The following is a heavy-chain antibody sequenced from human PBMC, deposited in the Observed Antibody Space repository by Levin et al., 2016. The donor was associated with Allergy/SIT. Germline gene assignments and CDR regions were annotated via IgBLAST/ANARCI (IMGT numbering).Heavy chain of an antibody. CDR1: GGSISSYY. CDR3: ARDRSITIFGVVTAYYGMDV. Sequence: SETLSLTCTVSGGSISSYYWSWIRQPPGKGLEWIGYIYYSGSTNYNPSLKSRVTISVDTSKNQFSLKLSSVTAADTAVYYCARDRSITIFGVVTAYYGMDVWGQGTTVTVSS. J-gene: IGHJ6*02. V-gene: IGHV4-59*13. D-gene: IGHD3-3*01. CDR2: IYYSGST.